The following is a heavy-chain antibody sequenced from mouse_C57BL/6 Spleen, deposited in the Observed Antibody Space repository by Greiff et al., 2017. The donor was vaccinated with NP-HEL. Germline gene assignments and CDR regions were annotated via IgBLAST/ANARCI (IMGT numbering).Heavy chain of an antibody. CDR3: TRESGGITTVGEDYAMDY. D-gene: IGHD1-1*01. J-gene: IGHJ4*01. CDR1: GFTFSSYA. Sequence: EVQLVESGEGLVKPGGSLKLSCAASGFTFSSYAMSWVRQTPEKRLEWVAYISSGGDYIYYADTVKGRFTISRDNARNTLYLQMSSLKSEDTAMYYCTRESGGITTVGEDYAMDYWGQGTSVTVSS. V-gene: IGHV5-9-1*02. CDR2: ISSGGDYI.